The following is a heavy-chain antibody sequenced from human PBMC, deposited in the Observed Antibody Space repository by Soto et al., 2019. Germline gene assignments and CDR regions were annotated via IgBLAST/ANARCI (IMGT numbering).Heavy chain of an antibody. J-gene: IGHJ4*02. Sequence: SETLSLTCAVYGGSFSGYDWSWIRQPPGKGLEWIGEINHSGSTNYNPSLKSRVTISVDTSKNQFSLKLSSVTAADTAVYYCARGRTIFGVVIIGGFLDYWGQGTLVTVSS. CDR1: GGSFSGYD. D-gene: IGHD3-3*01. V-gene: IGHV4-34*01. CDR3: ARGRTIFGVVIIGGFLDY. CDR2: INHSGST.